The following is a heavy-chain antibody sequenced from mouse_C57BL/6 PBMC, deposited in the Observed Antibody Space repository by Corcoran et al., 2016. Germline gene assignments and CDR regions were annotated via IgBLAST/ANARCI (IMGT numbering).Heavy chain of an antibody. V-gene: IGHV1-26*01. CDR3: ATRLRWYFDV. D-gene: IGHD2-4*01. CDR2: INPNNGGT. Sequence: EVQLQQSGPELVKPGASVKISCKASGYTFTDYYMNWVKQSHGKSLEWIGDINPNNGGTSYNQKFKGKATLTVDKSSSTAYMELRSLTSEDSAVYYCATRLRWYFDVWGTGTTVTVSS. J-gene: IGHJ1*03. CDR1: GYTFTDYY.